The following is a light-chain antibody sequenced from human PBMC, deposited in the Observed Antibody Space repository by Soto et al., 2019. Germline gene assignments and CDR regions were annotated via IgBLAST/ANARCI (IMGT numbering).Light chain of an antibody. V-gene: IGKV3-20*01. CDR1: QSVTNSY. Sequence: EIVLTQSPATLSSSPGETATLSCRASQSVTNSYLAWYQQKPGQAPRLLIFGASTRAAGIPDRFSGSGSGTDFTLTISRLEPEDFAVYYCQQYGSSPPWTFGQGTKVDIK. CDR3: QQYGSSPPWT. J-gene: IGKJ1*01. CDR2: GAS.